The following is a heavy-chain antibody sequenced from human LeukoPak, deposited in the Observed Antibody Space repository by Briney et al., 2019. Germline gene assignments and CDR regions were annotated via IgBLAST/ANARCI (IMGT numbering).Heavy chain of an antibody. Sequence: PGGSLRLSCAASGFTFSSYSMTWVRQAPGKGLEWVSSISSSSSYIYYADSVKGRFTISRDNAKNSLYLQMNSLRAEDTAVYYCARVGGGYSYFDYWGQGTLVTVSS. V-gene: IGHV3-21*01. J-gene: IGHJ4*02. CDR1: GFTFSSYS. CDR2: ISSSSSYI. D-gene: IGHD1-26*01. CDR3: ARVGGGYSYFDY.